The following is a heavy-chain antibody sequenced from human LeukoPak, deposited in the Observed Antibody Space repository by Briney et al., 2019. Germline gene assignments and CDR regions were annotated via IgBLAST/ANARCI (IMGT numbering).Heavy chain of an antibody. CDR2: IYYSGST. CDR1: GGSISSSSYY. D-gene: IGHD3-9*01. CDR3: ARHTTYYDILTGYSPYYFDY. Sequence: SETLSLTCTVSGGSISSSSYYWSWIRQHPGKGLEWIGYIYYSGSTYYNPSLKSRVTISVDTSKNQFSLKLSSVTAADTAVYYCARHTTYYDILTGYSPYYFDYWGQGTLVTVSS. V-gene: IGHV4-39*01. J-gene: IGHJ4*02.